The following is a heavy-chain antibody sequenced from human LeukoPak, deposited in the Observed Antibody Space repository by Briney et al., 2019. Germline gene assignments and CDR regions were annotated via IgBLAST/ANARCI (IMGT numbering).Heavy chain of an antibody. CDR2: ISSNGGST. D-gene: IGHD6-6*01. CDR3: ARPSSIAARRGAFDI. CDR1: GFTFSSYA. Sequence: GGSLRLSCAASGFTFSSYAMHWVRQAPGKGLEYVSAISSNGGSTYYANSVKGRFTISRDNSKNTLYLQMGSLRAEDTAVYYCARPSSIAARRGAFDIWGQGTMVTVSS. V-gene: IGHV3-64*01. J-gene: IGHJ3*02.